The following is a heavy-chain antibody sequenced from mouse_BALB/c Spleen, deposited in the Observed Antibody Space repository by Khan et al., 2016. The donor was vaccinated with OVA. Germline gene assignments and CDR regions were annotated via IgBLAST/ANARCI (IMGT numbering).Heavy chain of an antibody. CDR1: GYTFTDYV. J-gene: IGHJ3*01. D-gene: IGHD4-1*01. CDR2: IYPGSDGT. V-gene: IGHV1-77*01. CDR3: ARAGWDVFAY. Sequence: QVRLQQSGPELVKPGASVKMSCKASGYTFTDYVMNWVKQRTGQGLEWIGQIYPGSDGTYYNEKFKGKATLTADRSSSTAYMQRSSLTSEDSAGYFCARAGWDVFAYWGQGTLVTVSA.